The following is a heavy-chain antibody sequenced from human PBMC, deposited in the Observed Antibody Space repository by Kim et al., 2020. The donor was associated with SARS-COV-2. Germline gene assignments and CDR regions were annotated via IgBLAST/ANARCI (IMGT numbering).Heavy chain of an antibody. CDR3: ARVYLPAYYDSSGYKYELLETDY. V-gene: IGHV3-30-3*01. CDR2: ISYDGSNK. J-gene: IGHJ4*02. Sequence: GGSLRLSCAASGFTFSSYAMHWVRQAPGKGLEWVAVISYDGSNKYYADSVKGRFTISRDNSKNTLYLQMNSLRAEDTAVYYCARVYLPAYYDSSGYKYELLETDYWGQGTLVTVSS. CDR1: GFTFSSYA. D-gene: IGHD3-22*01.